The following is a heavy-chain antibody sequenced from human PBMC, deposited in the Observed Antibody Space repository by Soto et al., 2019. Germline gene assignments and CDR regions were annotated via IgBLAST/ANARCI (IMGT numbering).Heavy chain of an antibody. CDR3: ARILEQQLDNWFDP. CDR1: GFSLSNARMG. J-gene: IGHJ5*02. V-gene: IGHV2-26*01. CDR2: IFSNDEK. D-gene: IGHD6-13*01. Sequence: QVTLKESGPVLVKPTETLTLTCTVSGFSLSNARMGVSWIRQPPGKALEWLAHIFSNDEKSYSTSLKSRLTIPKATPKSQVVLTMTNMDPVDTATYYCARILEQQLDNWFDPWGQGTLVTVSS.